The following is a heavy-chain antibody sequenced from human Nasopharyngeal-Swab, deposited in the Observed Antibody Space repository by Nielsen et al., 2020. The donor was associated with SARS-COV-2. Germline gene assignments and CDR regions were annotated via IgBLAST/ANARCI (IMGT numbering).Heavy chain of an antibody. CDR3: ARMVVLGGDGMDV. D-gene: IGHD2-15*01. Sequence: ASVKVSCNASGYTFTSYYMHWVRQAPGQGLEWMGIINPSGGSTSYAQKFQGRVTMTRDTSTSTVYMELSSLRSEDTAVYYCARMVVLGGDGMDVWGQGTTVTVSS. CDR2: INPSGGST. CDR1: GYTFTSYY. J-gene: IGHJ6*02. V-gene: IGHV1-46*01.